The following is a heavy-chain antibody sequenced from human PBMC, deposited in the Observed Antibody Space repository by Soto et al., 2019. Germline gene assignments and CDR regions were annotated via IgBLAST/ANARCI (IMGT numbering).Heavy chain of an antibody. J-gene: IGHJ6*02. CDR3: ARGTRDGPDV. CDR1: GFSFNSYG. V-gene: IGHV3-33*01. CDR2: IWYDGSNK. D-gene: IGHD2-8*01. Sequence: QVQLVESGGGVVQPGRSLRLSCAASGFSFNSYGMHWVHQAPGKGLEWVVFIWYDGSNKYYADSVKGRFTISRDNSKNTLYLQMNSLRAEDTAVYYCARGTRDGPDVWGQGTTVTVSS.